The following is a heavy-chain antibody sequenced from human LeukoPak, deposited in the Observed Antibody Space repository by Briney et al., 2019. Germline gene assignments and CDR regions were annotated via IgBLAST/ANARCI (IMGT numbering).Heavy chain of an antibody. CDR2: INPNSGGT. CDR1: GYTVTGYY. Sequence: ASVKVSCKASGYTVTGYYMHWVRQAPGQGLEWMGWINPNSGGTNYAQKFQGRVTMTRDTSISTAYMELSRLRSDDTAVYYCARDLEPAYYDFWSGYFVYWGQGTLVTVSS. V-gene: IGHV1-2*02. J-gene: IGHJ4*02. D-gene: IGHD3-3*01. CDR3: ARDLEPAYYDFWSGYFVY.